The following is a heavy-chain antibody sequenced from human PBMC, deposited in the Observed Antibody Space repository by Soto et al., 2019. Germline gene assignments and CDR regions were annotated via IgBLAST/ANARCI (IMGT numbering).Heavy chain of an antibody. Sequence: SVKVSFKASGGTFSSYAISWVRQAPGQGLEWMGGIIPIFGTANYAQKFQGRVTTTADKSTSTAYMELSSLRSEDTAVYYCARYDFWSGYAAMRSYYYYGMDVWGQGTTVTVSS. D-gene: IGHD3-3*01. CDR1: GGTFSSYA. J-gene: IGHJ6*02. CDR2: IIPIFGTA. V-gene: IGHV1-69*06. CDR3: ARYDFWSGYAAMRSYYYYGMDV.